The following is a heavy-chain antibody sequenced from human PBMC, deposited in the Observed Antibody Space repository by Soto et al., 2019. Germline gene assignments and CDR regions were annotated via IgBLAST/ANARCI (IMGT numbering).Heavy chain of an antibody. CDR2: IYPGDSDT. CDR3: XRRLHYGDYDYYYGMDV. CDR1: GYSFTIYW. J-gene: IGHJ6*02. Sequence: PGESLKISCKGSGYSFTIYWIGWVRQMPGKGLEWMGIIYPGDSDTRYSPSFQGQVTISADKSISTAYLQWSSLKASDTAMYYCXRRLHYGDYDYYYGMDVWGQGTTVTVSS. V-gene: IGHV5-51*01. D-gene: IGHD4-17*01.